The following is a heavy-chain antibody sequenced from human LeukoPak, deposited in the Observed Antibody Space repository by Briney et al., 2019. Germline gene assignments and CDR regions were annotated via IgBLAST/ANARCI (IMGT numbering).Heavy chain of an antibody. Sequence: TSETLSLTCAVYGGSFSGYYWSWIRQPPGKGLEWIGEINHSGSTNYNPSLKSRVTISVDTSKNQFSLKLSSVTAADTAVYYCAREGHGAYCGGDCYSDAFDIWGQGTMVTVSS. CDR3: AREGHGAYCGGDCYSDAFDI. D-gene: IGHD2-21*02. CDR1: GGSFSGYY. V-gene: IGHV4-34*01. J-gene: IGHJ3*02. CDR2: INHSGST.